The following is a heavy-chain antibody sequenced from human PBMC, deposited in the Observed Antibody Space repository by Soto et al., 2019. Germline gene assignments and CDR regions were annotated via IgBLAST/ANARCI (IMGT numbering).Heavy chain of an antibody. J-gene: IGHJ6*02. CDR3: ADRPYYYYYGMDV. CDR2: ISGSGGST. CDR1: GFIFSDYA. D-gene: IGHD6-6*01. Sequence: GGSLRLSCAASGFIFSDYAMSWVRQAPGKGLEWVSAISGSGGSTYYADSVKGRFTISRDNSKNTLYLQMNSLRAEDTAVYYCADRPYYYYYGMDVWGQGTTVTVSS. V-gene: IGHV3-23*01.